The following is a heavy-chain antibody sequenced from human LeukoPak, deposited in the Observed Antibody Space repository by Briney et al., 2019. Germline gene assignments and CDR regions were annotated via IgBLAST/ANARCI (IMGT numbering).Heavy chain of an antibody. CDR2: IYTGGNT. CDR1: GGSINSGSYY. V-gene: IGHV4-61*02. CDR3: VSGSLFDY. D-gene: IGHD1-26*01. Sequence: SETLSLTCTVSGGSINSGSYYWSWIRQPAGKGLKWIGRIYTGGNTNYNPSLKSRVTISVDTSKNQFSLKLSSLTAADTAVYYCVSGSLFDYWGQGTLVTVSS. J-gene: IGHJ4*02.